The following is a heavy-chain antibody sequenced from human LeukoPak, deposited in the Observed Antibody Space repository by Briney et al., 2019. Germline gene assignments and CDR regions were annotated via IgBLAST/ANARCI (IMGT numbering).Heavy chain of an antibody. CDR1: GFTFSSYA. CDR2: ISGSGDST. D-gene: IGHD4-17*01. J-gene: IGHJ6*02. CDR3: AKDRGYGDHGGDGMDV. V-gene: IGHV3-23*01. Sequence: GGSLRLSCAASGFTFSSYAMTWVRQAPGKGLEWVSVISGSGDSTYYADSVKGRFTISRDNSKNTLSLQMNSLRAEDTAVYYCAKDRGYGDHGGDGMDVWGQGTTVTVSS.